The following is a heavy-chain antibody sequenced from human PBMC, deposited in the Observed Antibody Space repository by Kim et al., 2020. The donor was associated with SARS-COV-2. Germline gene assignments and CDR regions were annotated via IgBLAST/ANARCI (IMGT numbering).Heavy chain of an antibody. Sequence: SETLSLTCTVSGGSISSYYWSWIRQPPGKGLEWIGYIYYSGSTNYNPSLKSRVTISVDTSKNQFSLKLSSVTAADTAVYYCARQAGGCYYRGFRYDAFDIWGQGTMVTVSS. J-gene: IGHJ3*02. CDR2: IYYSGST. CDR1: GGSISSYY. CDR3: ARQAGGCYYRGFRYDAFDI. D-gene: IGHD1-26*01. V-gene: IGHV4-59*08.